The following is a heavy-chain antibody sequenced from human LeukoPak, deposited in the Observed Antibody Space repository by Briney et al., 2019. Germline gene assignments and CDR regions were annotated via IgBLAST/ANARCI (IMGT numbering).Heavy chain of an antibody. Sequence: SETLSLTCTVSGGSISSYYWSWIRQPPGKGLEWIGYIYYSGSTNYNPSLKSRVTMSVDTSKNQFSLKLSSVTAADTAVYYCARGSGYTYGYPFDSWDQGTLVTVSS. D-gene: IGHD5-18*01. CDR1: GGSISSYY. V-gene: IGHV4-59*12. J-gene: IGHJ4*02. CDR2: IYYSGST. CDR3: ARGSGYTYGYPFDS.